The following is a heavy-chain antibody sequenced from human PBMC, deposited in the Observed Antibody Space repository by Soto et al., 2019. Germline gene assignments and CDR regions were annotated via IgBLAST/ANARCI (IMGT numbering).Heavy chain of an antibody. J-gene: IGHJ4*02. Sequence: SETLSPTCPVSAGSISRGGYAWSWLPQPPGKGLEWIGYIYHSGSTYYYPSLKSRVTISVDRSKNQFSLKLSSVTAADTAVYYCARVGGNPTAYYFDYWGQGTLVTVSS. D-gene: IGHD2-21*02. CDR2: IYHSGST. CDR3: ARVGGNPTAYYFDY. CDR1: AGSISRGGYA. V-gene: IGHV4-30-2*01.